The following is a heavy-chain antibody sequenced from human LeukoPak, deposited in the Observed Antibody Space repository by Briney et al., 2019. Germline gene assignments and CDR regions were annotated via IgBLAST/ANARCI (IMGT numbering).Heavy chain of an antibody. Sequence: GGTLRLSCAASGFTFSSYGMSWVRQAPGKGLEWVSAISGSGGSTYYADSVKGRFTISRDNSKNTLYLQMNSLRAEDTAVYYCAKETGGYSYRPELYFDYWGQGTLVTVSS. CDR3: AKETGGYSYRPELYFDY. J-gene: IGHJ4*02. D-gene: IGHD5-18*01. CDR1: GFTFSSYG. CDR2: ISGSGGST. V-gene: IGHV3-23*01.